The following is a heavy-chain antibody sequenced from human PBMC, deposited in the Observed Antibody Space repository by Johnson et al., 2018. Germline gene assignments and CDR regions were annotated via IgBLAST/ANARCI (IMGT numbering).Heavy chain of an antibody. CDR3: ARWIRAAFDI. CDR1: GFTFSSYD. Sequence: VQLVQGGGGLVQHGGSRRLCCAASGFTFSSYDMHWVRQATGKGLEWVSDIGTAGDTYHPGSVKGRFTISRDKAKHSLYPQMNSLRAGDTAVCYCARWIRAAFDIWGLGTLVTVSS. J-gene: IGHJ3*02. V-gene: IGHV3-13*01. D-gene: IGHD5-18*01. CDR2: IGTAGDT.